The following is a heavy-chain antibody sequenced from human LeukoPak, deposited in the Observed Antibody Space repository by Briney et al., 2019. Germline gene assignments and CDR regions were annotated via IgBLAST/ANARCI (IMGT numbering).Heavy chain of an antibody. CDR1: GGSISSYY. CDR3: ARALGSYGSGSYPTPHMD. Sequence: PSETLSLTCTVSGGSISSYYWSWIGQPPGKGLEWSGYVYYSGSTNYNPSLKSRVTISVDTSKNQFSLKLSSVTAADTAVYYCARALGSYGSGSYPTPHMDWGQGTLVTVSS. J-gene: IGHJ4*02. V-gene: IGHV4-59*01. CDR2: VYYSGST. D-gene: IGHD3-10*01.